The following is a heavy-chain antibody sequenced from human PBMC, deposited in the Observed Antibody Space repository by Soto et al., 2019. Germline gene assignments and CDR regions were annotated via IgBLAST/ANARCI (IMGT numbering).Heavy chain of an antibody. D-gene: IGHD6-19*01. CDR1: GFTFSSYA. V-gene: IGHV3-23*01. J-gene: IGHJ6*02. CDR3: AKVSTVAGTTFYYYYYGMDV. CDR2: ISGSGGST. Sequence: GGSLRLSCAASGFTFSSYAMSWVRQAPGQGLEWVSAISGSGGSTSYADPVKGRFTISRDNSKNTLYLQMNSLRAEDTAVYYCAKVSTVAGTTFYYYYYGMDVWGQGTTVTVSS.